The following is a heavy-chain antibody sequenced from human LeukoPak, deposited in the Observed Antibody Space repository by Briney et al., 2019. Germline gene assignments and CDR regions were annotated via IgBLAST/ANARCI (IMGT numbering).Heavy chain of an antibody. J-gene: IGHJ4*02. CDR2: IKQDGSEK. D-gene: IGHD3-22*01. Sequence: ETLSLTCAVYGGSFSGYYWSWVRQAPGKGLEWVANIKQDGSEKYYVDSVKGRFTISRDNAKNSLFLQMNYLRAEDTAVYYCAGDPHGPLYYDSGNWGQGTLVTVSS. V-gene: IGHV3-7*01. CDR1: GGSFSGYY. CDR3: AGDPHGPLYYDSGN.